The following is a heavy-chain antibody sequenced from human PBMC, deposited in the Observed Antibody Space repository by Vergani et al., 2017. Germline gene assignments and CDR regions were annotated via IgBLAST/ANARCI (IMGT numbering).Heavy chain of an antibody. CDR2: IYWNDDQ. D-gene: IGHD1-7*01. CDR3: VYRKTGCGTTGCFYPFYYYYYMGV. J-gene: IGHJ6*03. CDR1: GFSLNTRGVS. V-gene: IGHV2-5*04. Sequence: QITSKESGPTLVKPTQTLTLICTFSGFSLNTRGVSVAWIRQPPGKALDWLALIYWNDDQHYSPSLNNRVTITKDTSKNQVVLTMTNMDYVDTGTYYCVYRKTGCGTTGCFYPFYYYYYMGVWGKGTTVTVSS.